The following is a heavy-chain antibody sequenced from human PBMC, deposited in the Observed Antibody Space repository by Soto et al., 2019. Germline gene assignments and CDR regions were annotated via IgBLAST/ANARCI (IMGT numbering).Heavy chain of an antibody. CDR1: GFTFSNAW. CDR3: TTDNSGYDGQFDY. Sequence: GGSLRLSCAASGFTFSNAWMSWVRQAPGKGLEWVGRIKSKTDGGTTDYAAPVKGRFTISRDDSKNTLYLQMNSLKTEDTAVYYCTTDNSGYDGQFDYWGQGTLVTVSS. D-gene: IGHD5-12*01. V-gene: IGHV3-15*01. J-gene: IGHJ4*02. CDR2: IKSKTDGGTT.